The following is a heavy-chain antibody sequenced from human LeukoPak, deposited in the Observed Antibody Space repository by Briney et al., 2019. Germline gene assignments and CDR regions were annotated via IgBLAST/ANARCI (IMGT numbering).Heavy chain of an antibody. J-gene: IGHJ5*02. CDR1: GFTFTNLE. Sequence: PGGSLRLSCAASGFTFTNLEMNWVRQAPGKGLEWVSYISYSGGTTSYADSVKGRFTISRDNAKNSLYLQMNSLRAEDTAVYYCARAGPPAFDPWGQGTLVTVSS. CDR3: ARAGPPAFDP. CDR2: ISYSGGTT. V-gene: IGHV3-48*03.